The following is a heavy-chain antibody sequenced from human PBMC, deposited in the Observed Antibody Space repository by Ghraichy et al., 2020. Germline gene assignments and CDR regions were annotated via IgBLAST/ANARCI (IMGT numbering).Heavy chain of an antibody. CDR3: AKERDTSGYYSFRGDYYGMDV. D-gene: IGHD3-22*01. J-gene: IGHJ6*02. V-gene: IGHV3-30*18. Sequence: GSLRLSCAASGFTFSRYGLHWVRQAPGKGLEWVAVISYDGNNKYHADSVKGRFTISRDNSKNTLYLQMNSLRGEDTAVYYCAKERDTSGYYSFRGDYYGMDVWGQGITVTVSS. CDR1: GFTFSRYG. CDR2: ISYDGNNK.